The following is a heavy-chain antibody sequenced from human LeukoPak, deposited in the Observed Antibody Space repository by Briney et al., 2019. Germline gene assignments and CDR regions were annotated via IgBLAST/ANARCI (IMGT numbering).Heavy chain of an antibody. CDR2: IYWDDDK. J-gene: IGHJ4*02. Sequence: SGPTLVNPTQTLTLTCTFSGFSLSTSGVGVGWIRQPPGKALEWLALIYWDDDKRYRPSLKSRLTITKHTSKNQVVLTMINMDPVDTATYYYAHAYYYDSSGIGGEYYFDYWGQGTLVTVSS. CDR3: AHAYYYDSSGIGGEYYFDY. V-gene: IGHV2-5*02. CDR1: GFSLSTSGVG. D-gene: IGHD3-22*01.